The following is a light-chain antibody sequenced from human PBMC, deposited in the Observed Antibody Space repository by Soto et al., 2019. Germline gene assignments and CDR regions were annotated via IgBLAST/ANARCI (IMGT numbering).Light chain of an antibody. Sequence: FVLTQPSPRSGSPGQSITISCTGTSRDVGGYDSVSWYQQLPGKAPKLLIYDVSNRPSGVSSRFSGSKSGNTASLTISGLQAEDEADYYCNSYTSTITYVFGTGTKVTVL. V-gene: IGLV2-14*01. CDR1: SRDVGGYDS. J-gene: IGLJ1*01. CDR3: NSYTSTITYV. CDR2: DVS.